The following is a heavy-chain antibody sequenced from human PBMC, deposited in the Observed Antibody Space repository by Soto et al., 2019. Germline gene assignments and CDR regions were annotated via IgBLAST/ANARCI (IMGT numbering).Heavy chain of an antibody. CDR3: ARLVRNWFDP. CDR1: GGTFSSCA. CDR2: IIPIFGTA. D-gene: IGHD3-22*01. Sequence: SVEVSCKASGGTFSSCASSWVRQAPGQGLEWMGGIIPIFGTANYAQKFQGRVTITADESTSTAYMELSSLRSEDTAVYYCARLVRNWFDPWGQGTLVTVSS. J-gene: IGHJ5*02. V-gene: IGHV1-69*13.